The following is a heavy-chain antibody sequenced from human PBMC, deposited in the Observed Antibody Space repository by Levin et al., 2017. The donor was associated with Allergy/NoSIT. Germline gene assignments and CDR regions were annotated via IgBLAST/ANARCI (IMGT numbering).Heavy chain of an antibody. CDR3: ARGGDLVSASHSSSSWTFDY. V-gene: IGHV5-51*01. Sequence: KVSCKGSGYSFTSYWIGWVRQMPGKGLEWMGIIYPGDSDTRYSPSFQGQVTISADKSISTAYLQWSSLKASDTAMYYCARGGDLVSASHSSSSWTFDYWGQGTLVTVSS. CDR1: GYSFTSYW. CDR2: IYPGDSDT. J-gene: IGHJ4*02. D-gene: IGHD6-6*01.